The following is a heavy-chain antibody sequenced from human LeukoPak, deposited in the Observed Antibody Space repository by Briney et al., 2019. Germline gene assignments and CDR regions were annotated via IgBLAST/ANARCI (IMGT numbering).Heavy chain of an antibody. V-gene: IGHV1-8*03. CDR2: MNPNSGNT. CDR1: GYTFTSYD. Sequence: GASVKVSCKASGYTFTSYDINWVRQATGQGLEWMGWMNPNSGNTGYAQKFQGRVTITRNTSITTAYMELSSLRCEDTAVYYCAREEAAAGRTFDYWGQGTLVTVSS. CDR3: AREEAAAGRTFDY. D-gene: IGHD6-13*01. J-gene: IGHJ4*02.